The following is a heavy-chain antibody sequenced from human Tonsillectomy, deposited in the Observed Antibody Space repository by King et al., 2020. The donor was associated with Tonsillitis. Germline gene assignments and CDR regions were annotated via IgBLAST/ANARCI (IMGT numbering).Heavy chain of an antibody. CDR3: TRAPAGPNKNDY. V-gene: IGHV3-49*04. CDR1: GFTFGDYA. D-gene: IGHD2-2*01. J-gene: IGHJ4*02. Sequence: VQLVESGGALVQPGQSLRLSCTASGFTFGDYAISWVRQAPGEGLEWLGFIRSKAYGGTTECAASVQGRFTISRDESKSIAYLQMNSLKTEDTAVYYCTRAPAGPNKNDYWGQGTLVTVSS. CDR2: IRSKAYGGTT.